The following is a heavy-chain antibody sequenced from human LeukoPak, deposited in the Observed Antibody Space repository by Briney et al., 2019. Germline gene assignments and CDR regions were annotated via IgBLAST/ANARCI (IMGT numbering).Heavy chain of an antibody. D-gene: IGHD2-15*01. V-gene: IGHV4-34*01. Sequence: PSETLSLTCAVYGGSLSGYYWSWIRQPPGKGLEWIGEINHSGSTNYNPSLKSRVTISVDTSKNQFSLKLSSVTAADTAVYYCARQYCSSSSCYFDYWSQGTLVTVSS. CDR2: INHSGST. J-gene: IGHJ4*02. CDR3: ARQYCSSSSCYFDY. CDR1: GGSLSGYY.